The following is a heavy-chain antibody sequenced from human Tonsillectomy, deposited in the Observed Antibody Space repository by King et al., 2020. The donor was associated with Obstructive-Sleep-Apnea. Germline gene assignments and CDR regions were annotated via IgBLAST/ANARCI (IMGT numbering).Heavy chain of an antibody. CDR2: INHRGST. J-gene: IGHJ4*02. CDR3: ARGSSGYYYN. D-gene: IGHD3-22*01. Sequence: VQLQQWGAGLLKPSETLSLACAVYGGSFSGYYWSWIRQPPGQGLECIGEINHRGSTNYNPSLKGRVTISVDTSKNQFSLKLSSVTAADTAVYYCARGSSGYYYNWGQGTLVTVSS. CDR1: GGSFSGYY. V-gene: IGHV4-34*01.